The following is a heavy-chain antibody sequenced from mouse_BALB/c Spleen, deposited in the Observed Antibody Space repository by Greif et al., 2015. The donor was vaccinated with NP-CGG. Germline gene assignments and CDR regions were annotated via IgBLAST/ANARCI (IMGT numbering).Heavy chain of an antibody. CDR2: IYPGDGDT. CDR1: GYTFTSYW. V-gene: IGHV1-87*01. Sequence: VKLLESGAELARPGASVKLSCKASGYTFTSYWMQWVKQRPGQGLEWIGAIYPGDGDTRYTQKFKGKATLTADKSSSTAYMQLSSLASEDSAVYYCARRDAMDYWGQGTSVTVSS. CDR3: ARRDAMDY. J-gene: IGHJ4*01.